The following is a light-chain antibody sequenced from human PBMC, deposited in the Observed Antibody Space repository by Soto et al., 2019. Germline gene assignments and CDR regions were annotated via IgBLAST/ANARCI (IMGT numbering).Light chain of an antibody. CDR1: SSGVGGYNY. CDR3: CSYAGSYTLV. CDR2: DVS. Sequence: QSALTQPRSVSGSPGQSVTISCTGTSSGVGGYNYVSWYQQHPGKAPKLMIYDVSKRPSGVPDRFSGSKSGNTASLTISGLQAEDEAEYYCCSYAGSYTLVFGGGTKLTVL. V-gene: IGLV2-11*01. J-gene: IGLJ2*01.